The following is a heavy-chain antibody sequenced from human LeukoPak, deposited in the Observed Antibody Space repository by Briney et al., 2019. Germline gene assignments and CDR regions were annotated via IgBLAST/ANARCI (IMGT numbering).Heavy chain of an antibody. D-gene: IGHD5-18*01. CDR1: GFTFSSYG. CDR2: INNEGSIT. J-gene: IGHJ4*02. V-gene: IGHV3-74*01. CDR3: AGATWYSYGHLFVY. Sequence: GGSLRLSCAASGFTFSSYGMHWVRHAPGKGLVWVSRINNEGSITHYADSVKGRFTISRDNAKNTLYLQMNSLRVDDTAVYYCAGATWYSYGHLFVYGGRGTLVSVSS.